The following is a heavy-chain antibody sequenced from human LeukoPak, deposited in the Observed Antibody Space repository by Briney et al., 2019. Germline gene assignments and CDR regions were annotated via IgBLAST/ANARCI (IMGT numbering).Heavy chain of an antibody. CDR3: ARGRTGDGYSSSWYTYYFDY. Sequence: TPSETLSLTCTVSGGSITNYYWSWIRQPPGKGLEWIGYVSYSGSTNYNPSLKSRVTISVDTSRNQFSLKLSSVTAADTAVYYCARGRTGDGYSSSWYTYYFDYWGQGTLVTVSS. CDR2: VSYSGST. D-gene: IGHD6-13*01. V-gene: IGHV4-59*08. CDR1: GGSITNYY. J-gene: IGHJ4*02.